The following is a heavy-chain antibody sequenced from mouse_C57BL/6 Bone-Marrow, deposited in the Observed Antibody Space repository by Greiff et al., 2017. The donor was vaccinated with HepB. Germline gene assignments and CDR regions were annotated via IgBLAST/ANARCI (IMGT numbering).Heavy chain of an antibody. D-gene: IGHD2-5*01. CDR3: TVPAYYSNLFDY. CDR1: GFTFSNYW. CDR2: IRLKSDNYST. Sequence: EVKLMESGGGLVQPGGSMKLSCVASGFTFSNYWMNWVRQSPEKGLEWVAQIRLKSDNYSTHYAVSVKGRFTISRDDSKSSVYLQMNNLRAEDTGIYYCTVPAYYSNLFDYWGQGTTLTVSS. J-gene: IGHJ2*01. V-gene: IGHV6-3*01.